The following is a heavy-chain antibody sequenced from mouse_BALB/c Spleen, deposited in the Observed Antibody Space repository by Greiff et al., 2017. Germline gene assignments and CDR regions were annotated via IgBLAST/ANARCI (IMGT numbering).Heavy chain of an antibody. V-gene: IGHV1S81*02. D-gene: IGHD3-1*01. J-gene: IGHJ2*01. Sequence: QVQLQQPGAELVKPGASVKLSCKASGYTFTSYWMHWVKQRPGQGLEWIGEINPSNGRTNYNEKFKSKATLTVDKSSSTAYMQLSSLTSEDSAVYYCARRDTRTGYWGQGTTLTVSS. CDR3: ARRDTRTGY. CDR1: GYTFTSYW. CDR2: INPSNGRT.